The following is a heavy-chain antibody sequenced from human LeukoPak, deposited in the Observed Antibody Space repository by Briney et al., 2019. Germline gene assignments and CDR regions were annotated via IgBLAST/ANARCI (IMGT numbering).Heavy chain of an antibody. Sequence: GGTLRLSCAASGFIFTNYGMSWVRQAPGKGLEWVSYISSSGSTIYYADSVKGRFTISRDNAKNSLYLQMNSLRAEDTAVYYCARDFAQALWFGELMYNWFDPRGQGTLVTVSS. CDR2: ISSSGSTI. D-gene: IGHD3-10*01. CDR3: ARDFAQALWFGELMYNWFDP. V-gene: IGHV3-48*04. J-gene: IGHJ5*02. CDR1: GFIFTNYG.